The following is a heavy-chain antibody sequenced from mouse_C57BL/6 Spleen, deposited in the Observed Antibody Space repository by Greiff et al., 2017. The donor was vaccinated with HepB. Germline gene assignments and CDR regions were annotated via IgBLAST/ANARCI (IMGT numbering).Heavy chain of an antibody. V-gene: IGHV1-80*01. D-gene: IGHD2-5*01. Sequence: QVQLKQSGAELVKPGASVKISCKASGYAFSSYWMNWVKQRPGKGLEWIGQIYPGDGDTNYNGKFKGKATLTADKSSSTAYMQLSSLTSEDSAVYFCAREGRSNYFAYWGQGTLVTVSA. CDR2: IYPGDGDT. J-gene: IGHJ3*01. CDR3: AREGRSNYFAY. CDR1: GYAFSSYW.